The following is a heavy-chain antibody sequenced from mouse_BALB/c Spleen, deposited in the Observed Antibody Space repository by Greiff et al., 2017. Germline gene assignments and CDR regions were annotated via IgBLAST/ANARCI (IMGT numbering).Heavy chain of an antibody. CDR2: INPSTGYT. Sequence: QVQLKESGAELAKPGASVKMSCKASGYTFTSYWMHWVKQRPGQGLEWIGYINPSTGYTEYNQKFKDKATLTADKSSSTAYMQLSSLTSEDSAVYYCATLWLREYYYAMDYWGQGTSVTVSS. D-gene: IGHD2-2*01. V-gene: IGHV1-7*01. CDR3: ATLWLREYYYAMDY. J-gene: IGHJ4*01. CDR1: GYTFTSYW.